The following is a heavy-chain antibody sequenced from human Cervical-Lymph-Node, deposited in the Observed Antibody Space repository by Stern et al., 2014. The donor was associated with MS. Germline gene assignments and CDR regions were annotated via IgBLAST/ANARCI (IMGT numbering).Heavy chain of an antibody. CDR2: IYTSGST. J-gene: IGHJ4*02. CDR3: ARGRNGFGYDS. V-gene: IGHV4-61*02. D-gene: IGHD2-15*01. Sequence: VQLVESGPGLVKPSQTLSLTCTVSGGPISSGTYYWSWIRQPAGKGLEWIGRIYTSGSTDYTSSLKRRVTISVDMSKNQLSLRLTHVTAADTAVYYCARGRNGFGYDSWGQGTLATVSP. CDR1: GGPISSGTYY.